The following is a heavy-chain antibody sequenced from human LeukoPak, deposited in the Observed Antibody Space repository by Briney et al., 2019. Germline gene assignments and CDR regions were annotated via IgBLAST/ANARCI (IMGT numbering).Heavy chain of an antibody. CDR2: INHSGST. Sequence: KPSETLSLTCAVYGGSFSGYYWSWLRQPPGKGLEWIGEINHSGSTNYNPSLKSRVTISVDTSKNQFSLKLSSVTAADTAVYYCARARRNPGIAAARRYYFDYWGQGTLVTVSS. CDR1: GGSFSGYY. V-gene: IGHV4-34*01. J-gene: IGHJ4*02. CDR3: ARARRNPGIAAARRYYFDY. D-gene: IGHD6-13*01.